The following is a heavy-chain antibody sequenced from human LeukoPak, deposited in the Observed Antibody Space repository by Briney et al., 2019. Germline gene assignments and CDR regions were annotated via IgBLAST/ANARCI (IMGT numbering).Heavy chain of an antibody. J-gene: IGHJ4*02. CDR3: AKDRQWLVRYAAYYFDY. CDR1: GYTFTSYG. Sequence: GASVKVSCKASGYTFTSYGISWVRQAPGQGLEWMGWISAYNGNTNYAQKLQGRVTMTTDTSTSTAYMELRSLRSDDTAVYYCAKDRQWLVRYAAYYFDYWGQGTLVTVSS. V-gene: IGHV1-18*01. D-gene: IGHD6-19*01. CDR2: ISAYNGNT.